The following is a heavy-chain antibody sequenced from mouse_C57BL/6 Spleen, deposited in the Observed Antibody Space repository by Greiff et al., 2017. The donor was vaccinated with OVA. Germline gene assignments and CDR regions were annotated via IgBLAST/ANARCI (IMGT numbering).Heavy chain of an antibody. CDR2: IYPGDGDT. CDR3: ARSGITTVVATDYFDY. D-gene: IGHD1-1*01. CDR1: GYAFSSYW. J-gene: IGHJ2*01. V-gene: IGHV1-80*01. Sequence: QVQLQQSGAELVKPGASVKISCKASGYAFSSYWMNWVKQRPGKGLEWIGQIYPGDGDTNYNGKFKGKATLTADKSSSTAYMQLSSLTSEDSAVYFCARSGITTVVATDYFDYWGQSTTLTVSS.